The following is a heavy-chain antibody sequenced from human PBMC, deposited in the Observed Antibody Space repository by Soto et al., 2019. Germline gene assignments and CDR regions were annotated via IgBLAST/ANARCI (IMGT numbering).Heavy chain of an antibody. CDR2: INPNGGST. CDR3: ARPRARQRVASDI. J-gene: IGHJ3*02. CDR1: GYTFTSYY. V-gene: IGHV1-46*01. Sequence: QVQLVQSGAEVKKPWASVKVSCKASGYTFTSYYMHWVRQAPGQGLEWMGIINPNGGSTSYAKKLKGRVTMNRDTSMSRVYLELSSLRSEDTAVYYCARPRARQRVASDIWGQGTMVNVSS.